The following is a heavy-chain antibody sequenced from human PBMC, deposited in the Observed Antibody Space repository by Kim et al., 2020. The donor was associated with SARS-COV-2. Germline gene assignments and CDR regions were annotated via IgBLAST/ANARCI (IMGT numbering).Heavy chain of an antibody. CDR1: GYTFTSYG. CDR2: ISAYNGNT. D-gene: IGHD4-17*01. J-gene: IGHJ6*02. V-gene: IGHV1-18*04. CDR3: ARDYGDYYYYGMDV. Sequence: ASVKVSCKASGYTFTSYGISWVRQAPGQGLEWMGWISAYNGNTNYAQKLQGRVTMTTDTSTSTAYMELRSLRSDDTAVYYCARDYGDYYYYGMDVWGQGTTVTVSS.